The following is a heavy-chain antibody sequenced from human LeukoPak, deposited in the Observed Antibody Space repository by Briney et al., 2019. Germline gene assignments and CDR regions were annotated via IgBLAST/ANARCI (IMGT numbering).Heavy chain of an antibody. CDR2: ISGSGGST. D-gene: IGHD1-1*01. CDR3: AKSRSGSANWALQIFDN. V-gene: IGHV3-23*01. CDR1: GFTFSSYA. J-gene: IGHJ4*02. Sequence: GGSLRLSCAASGFTFSSYAMSWVRQAPGKGLEWVSAISGSGGSTYYADSVKGRFTISRDNSKNTLHLQMNSLRAEDTAVYFCAKSRSGSANWALQIFDNWGQGTLVTVSS.